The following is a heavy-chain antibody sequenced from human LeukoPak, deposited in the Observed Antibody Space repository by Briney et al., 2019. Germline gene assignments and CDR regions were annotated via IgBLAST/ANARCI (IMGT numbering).Heavy chain of an antibody. V-gene: IGHV4-59*12. Sequence: PSETLSLTCTVSGGSISSYYWSWIRQPPGKGLEWIGHIYYSGSTNYNPSLKSRVTISVDTSRNQFSLKLSSVTAADTAVYYCARLYDTGWFDPWGQGTLVTVSS. D-gene: IGHD3-22*01. CDR1: GGSISSYY. CDR3: ARLYDTGWFDP. CDR2: IYYSGST. J-gene: IGHJ5*02.